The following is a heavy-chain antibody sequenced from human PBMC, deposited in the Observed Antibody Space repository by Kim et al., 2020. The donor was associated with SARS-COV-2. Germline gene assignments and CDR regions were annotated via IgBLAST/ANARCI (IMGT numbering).Heavy chain of an antibody. CDR1: GGSISSSNW. Sequence: SETLSLTCAVSGGSISSSNWWSWVRQPPGKGLEWIGEIYHSGSTNYNPSLKSRVTISVDKSKNQFSLKLSSVTAADTAVYYCATRYQLPNYYYYSMDVWGQGTTVTVSS. CDR2: IYHSGST. V-gene: IGHV4-4*02. CDR3: ATRYQLPNYYYYSMDV. J-gene: IGHJ6*02. D-gene: IGHD2-2*01.